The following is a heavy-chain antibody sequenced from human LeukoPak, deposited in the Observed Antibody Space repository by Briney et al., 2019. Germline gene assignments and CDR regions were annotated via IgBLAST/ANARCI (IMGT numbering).Heavy chain of an antibody. Sequence: PGGSLRLSCAASGFTFSSYAMHWVRQAPGKGLEWVAVISYDGSNKYYADSVKGRFTISRDNSKNTLYLQMNSLRAEDTAVYYCARGGIAVAATQAFDIWGQGTMVTVSS. CDR2: ISYDGSNK. CDR1: GFTFSSYA. D-gene: IGHD6-19*01. V-gene: IGHV3-30*04. CDR3: ARGGIAVAATQAFDI. J-gene: IGHJ3*02.